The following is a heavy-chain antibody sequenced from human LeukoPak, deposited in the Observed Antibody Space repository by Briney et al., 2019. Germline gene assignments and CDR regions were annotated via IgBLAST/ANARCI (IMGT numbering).Heavy chain of an antibody. D-gene: IGHD4-11*01. Sequence: PSETLSLTCTVSGGSISSYYWSWIRQPPGKGLEWIGYIYYSGSTNYNPSLKSRVTISVDTSKNQFSLKLSSVTAADTAVYYCAREDYSNYERNYFDYWGQGTLVTVSS. V-gene: IGHV4-59*01. J-gene: IGHJ4*02. CDR2: IYYSGST. CDR1: GGSISSYY. CDR3: AREDYSNYERNYFDY.